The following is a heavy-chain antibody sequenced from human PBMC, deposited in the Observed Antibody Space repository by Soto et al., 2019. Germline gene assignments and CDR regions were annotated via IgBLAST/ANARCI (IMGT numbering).Heavy chain of an antibody. Sequence: EVQLLESGGGLVLPGGSLRLSGAGSGFTPTTTPLSWVRQPPGKGLEWVTTISGTASRTYYVDSVKGRFFISRDNSKKKVTLQKNKLTLDNTAVYYCAPSFRYFDNWGQGTRVTVSS. V-gene: IGHV3-23*01. D-gene: IGHD3-9*01. J-gene: IGHJ4*02. CDR2: ISGTASRT. CDR1: GFTPTTTP. CDR3: APSFRYFDN.